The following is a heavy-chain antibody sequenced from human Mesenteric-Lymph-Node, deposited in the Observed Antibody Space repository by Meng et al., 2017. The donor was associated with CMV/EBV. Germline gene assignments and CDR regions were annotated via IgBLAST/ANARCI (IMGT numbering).Heavy chain of an antibody. CDR1: GYTFTSYA. CDR2: ISASNGDT. D-gene: IGHD2-8*01. J-gene: IGHJ5*02. Sequence: ASVKVSCKASGYTFTSYAISWMRQAPGQGLEWMGWISASNGDTNYEQKLQGRVTMTTDTSTSTAYLELRSLRSDDTAVYYCARKGSPGYCTNGVCYWGGWFDPWDQGTLVTVSS. V-gene: IGHV1-18*01. CDR3: ARKGSPGYCTNGVCYWGGWFDP.